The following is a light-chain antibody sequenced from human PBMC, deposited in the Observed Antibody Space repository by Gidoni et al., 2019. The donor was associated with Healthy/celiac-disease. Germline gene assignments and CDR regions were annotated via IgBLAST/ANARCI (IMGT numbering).Light chain of an antibody. CDR3: SSYTSSSGRV. Sequence: QSALTQPASVSGSPGQSITISCTGTSSDVGGYNYVSWYQQPPGKAPKLMIYDVSNRPSGVSNRFSGSKSGNTASLTISGLQAEDEADYYCSSYTSSSGRVFGGGTKLTVL. V-gene: IGLV2-14*03. CDR1: SSDVGGYNY. CDR2: DVS. J-gene: IGLJ2*01.